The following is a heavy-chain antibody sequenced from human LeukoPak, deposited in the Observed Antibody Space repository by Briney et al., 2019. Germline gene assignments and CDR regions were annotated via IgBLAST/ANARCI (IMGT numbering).Heavy chain of an antibody. V-gene: IGHV5-51*01. J-gene: IGHJ4*02. CDR2: IYPGDSDT. CDR1: GYSFTSYW. CDR3: ARIRVSAVAAQRRDYFDY. Sequence: PGESLKISCKGSGYSFTSYWIGWVRQMPGKGLEWMGIIYPGDSDTRYSPSFQGQVTISADKSISTAYPQWSSLKASDTAMYYCARIRVSAVAAQRRDYFDYWGQGTLVTVSS. D-gene: IGHD6-19*01.